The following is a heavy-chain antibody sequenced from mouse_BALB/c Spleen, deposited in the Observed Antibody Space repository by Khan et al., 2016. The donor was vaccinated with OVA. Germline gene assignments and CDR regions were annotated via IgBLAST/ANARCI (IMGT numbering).Heavy chain of an antibody. CDR1: GFTFSTYG. V-gene: IGHV5-6*01. CDR3: TRLSYYYDSEGFAY. CDR2: VSNGGSYT. D-gene: IGHD1-1*01. J-gene: IGHJ3*01. Sequence: EVQRVESGGDLVKPGGSLKLSCAASGFTFSTYGMSWVRQAPDKRLEWVATVSNGGSYTYYPDSVKGRFTISRDNAKNTLYLQMSGLRSEDTAMFYCTRLSYYYDSEGFAYWGQGTLVTVSA.